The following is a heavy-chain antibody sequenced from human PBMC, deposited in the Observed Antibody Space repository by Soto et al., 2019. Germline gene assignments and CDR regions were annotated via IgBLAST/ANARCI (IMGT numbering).Heavy chain of an antibody. CDR1: GASVNSGNYY. CDR2: IYYSGST. CDR3: ARDRAAAIGYYYYYGMDV. D-gene: IGHD2-2*01. V-gene: IGHV4-61*01. J-gene: IGHJ6*02. Sequence: SETLSLTCTVSGASVNSGNYYWSWIRQPPGKGLEWIGYIYYSGSTNYNPSLKSRVTISLDTSKNQFSLNLSSVTAADTAVYFCARDRAAAIGYYYYYGMDVWGQGTTVTVS.